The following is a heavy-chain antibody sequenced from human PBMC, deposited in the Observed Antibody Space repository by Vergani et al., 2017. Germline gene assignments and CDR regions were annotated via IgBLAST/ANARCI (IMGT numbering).Heavy chain of an antibody. J-gene: IGHJ6*02. CDR3: ARDRVDIVATTTYYYYYYGMDV. CDR2: IYSGGST. Sequence: EVQLVESGGGMVQPGGSLRLSCADSGFTVSSNYMSWVRQAPGKGLEWVSVIYSGGSTYYADSVKGRFTISRHNSKNTLYLQMNSLRAEDTAVYYCARDRVDIVATTTYYYYYYGMDVWGQGTTVTVSS. V-gene: IGHV3-53*04. CDR1: GFTVSSNY. D-gene: IGHD5-12*01.